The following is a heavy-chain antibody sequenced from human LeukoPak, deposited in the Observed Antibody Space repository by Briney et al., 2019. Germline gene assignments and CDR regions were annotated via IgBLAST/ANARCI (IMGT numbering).Heavy chain of an antibody. CDR3: AGGKKIIARPNYFFFMDV. CDR1: GYTFTSYG. Sequence: GASVKVSCKASGYTFTSYGISWVRQAPGQGLEWMGWISAYNGNTNYAQKLQGRVTMTTDTSTSTAYMELRSLRSDDTAVYYCAGGKKIIARPNYFFFMDVWGKGTTVTVSS. V-gene: IGHV1-18*01. CDR2: ISAYNGNT. D-gene: IGHD6-6*01. J-gene: IGHJ6*03.